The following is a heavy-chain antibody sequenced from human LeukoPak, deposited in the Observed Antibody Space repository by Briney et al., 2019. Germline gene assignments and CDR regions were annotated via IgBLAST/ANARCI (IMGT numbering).Heavy chain of an antibody. D-gene: IGHD2-15*01. Sequence: PGGSLRLSCAASGFTFSSYAMSWVRQAPGKGLEWVSAISGSGGSTYYADSVKGRFTISRDNSKNTLYLQMSSLRAEDTAVYYCAKGQLRYCSGGSCYPNQGYFDYWGQGTLVTVSS. CDR2: ISGSGGST. V-gene: IGHV3-23*01. CDR1: GFTFSSYA. J-gene: IGHJ4*02. CDR3: AKGQLRYCSGGSCYPNQGYFDY.